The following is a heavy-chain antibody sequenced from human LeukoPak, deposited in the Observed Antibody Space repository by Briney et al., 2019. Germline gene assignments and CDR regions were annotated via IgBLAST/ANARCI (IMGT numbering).Heavy chain of an antibody. J-gene: IGHJ4*02. CDR1: GFTFSSYG. V-gene: IGHV3-30*02. D-gene: IGHD6-13*01. Sequence: GGSLRLSCAASGFTFSSYGMHWVRQAPGTGLEWVAFIRYDGSNEYYADSVKGRFTISRDNSKNTLYLQMNSLRAEDTAVYYCAKVGGLAAAGLEYWGQGTVVTVSS. CDR3: AKVGGLAAAGLEY. CDR2: IRYDGSNE.